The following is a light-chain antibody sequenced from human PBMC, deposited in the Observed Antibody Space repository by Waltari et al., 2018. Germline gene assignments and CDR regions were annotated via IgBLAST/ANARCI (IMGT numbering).Light chain of an antibody. Sequence: GCPPPFCREIRIELDDAAGLWGPSRFSGSKDASANAGILVISGRQSEDEADYYCMIWHSSACVFGGGTKLTVL. CDR2: RIELDD. J-gene: IGLJ3*02. CDR3: MIWHSSACV. V-gene: IGLV5-45*01.